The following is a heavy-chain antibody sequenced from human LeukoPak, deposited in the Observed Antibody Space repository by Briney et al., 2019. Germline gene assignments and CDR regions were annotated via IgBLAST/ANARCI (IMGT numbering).Heavy chain of an antibody. CDR3: ARDQGYSGYEAEVDY. CDR2: ISAYNGNT. D-gene: IGHD5-12*01. CDR1: GYTFTSYD. Sequence: ASVKVSCKASGYTFTSYDISWVREAPGQGLEWMGWISAYNGNTNYAQKLQGRVTMTTDTSTSTAYMELRSLRSDDTAVYYCARDQGYSGYEAEVDYWGQGTLVTVSS. V-gene: IGHV1-18*04. J-gene: IGHJ4*02.